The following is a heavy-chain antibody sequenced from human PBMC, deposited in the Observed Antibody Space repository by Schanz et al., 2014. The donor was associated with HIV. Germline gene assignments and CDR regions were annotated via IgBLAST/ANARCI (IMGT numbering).Heavy chain of an antibody. Sequence: VHLVESGGGLVQPGGSLRLSCAASGFTFSTYVMHWVRQAPGKGLEWVAIIWFDGSNKYYADSVRGRFTISRDNSKNTLYLQMTTLRIDDTAVYYCAKPEYDSRGNSQSHFDYWGQGTLVTVSS. V-gene: IGHV3-33*06. CDR1: GFTFSTYV. J-gene: IGHJ4*02. CDR2: IWFDGSNK. CDR3: AKPEYDSRGNSQSHFDY. D-gene: IGHD3-22*01.